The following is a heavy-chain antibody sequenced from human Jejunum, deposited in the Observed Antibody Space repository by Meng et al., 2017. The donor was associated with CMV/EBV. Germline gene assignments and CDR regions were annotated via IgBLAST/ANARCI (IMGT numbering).Heavy chain of an antibody. CDR1: TLSSYA. D-gene: IGHD5-12*01. Sequence: TLSSYAMSWVRQAPGKGLEWVSTISASGGTTSYADSVKSRFTVSRDSSKNTLYLQMDSLRADDTAVYYCAREPGRGYSGYDRYFDYWGQGALVTVSS. J-gene: IGHJ4*02. V-gene: IGHV3-23*01. CDR2: ISASGGTT. CDR3: AREPGRGYSGYDRYFDY.